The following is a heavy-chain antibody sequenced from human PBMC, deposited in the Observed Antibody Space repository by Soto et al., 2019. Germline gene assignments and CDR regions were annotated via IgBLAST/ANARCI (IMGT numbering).Heavy chain of an antibody. Sequence: PSETLSLSCTVSGASITQNYWNWIRQSPGKGLERIVSVSSTGSTVFNPSLTRRVTVSLDTSKNQFSLALNSFTAADTAVYFCARHNGPLYVGYYYDMDVWGQGTTVTVSS. CDR2: VSSTGST. CDR3: ARHNGPLYVGYYYDMDV. J-gene: IGHJ6*02. V-gene: IGHV4-59*08. D-gene: IGHD3-16*01. CDR1: GASITQNY.